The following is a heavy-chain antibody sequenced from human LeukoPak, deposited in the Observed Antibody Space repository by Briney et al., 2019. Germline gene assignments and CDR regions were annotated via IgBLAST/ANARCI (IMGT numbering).Heavy chain of an antibody. CDR1: GFTFSSYS. Sequence: GGSLRLSCAASGFTFSSYSMNWVRQAPGKGLEWVSSISTSSSYINYADAVKGRFTISRDNSKNTVHLQMNSLRAEDTAMYYCARRAGDYSHPYDYWGQGTLVTVSS. CDR3: ARRAGDYSHPYDY. CDR2: ISTSSSYI. V-gene: IGHV3-21*04. D-gene: IGHD3-22*01. J-gene: IGHJ4*02.